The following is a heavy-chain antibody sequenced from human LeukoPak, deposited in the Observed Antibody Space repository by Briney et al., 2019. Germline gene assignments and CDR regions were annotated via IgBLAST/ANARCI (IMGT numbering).Heavy chain of an antibody. V-gene: IGHV3-7*03. CDR1: GFTFTTYW. J-gene: IGHJ5*02. Sequence: GGSLRLSCAASGFTFTTYWMSWVRQAPGKGLEWVANIDQNGNEKYYVDSVKGRFTISRDNAKNSLYLQMNSLRVEDTAMYFCTRGGNQFDPWGQGTLVTVSS. CDR3: TRGGNQFDP. CDR2: IDQNGNEK.